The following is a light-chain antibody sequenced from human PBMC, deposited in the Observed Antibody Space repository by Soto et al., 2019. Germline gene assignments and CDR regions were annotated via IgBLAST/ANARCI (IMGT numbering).Light chain of an antibody. Sequence: DIQVTQSPSSLSASVGDRVTITCRASQSIKNYLNWYQQKPGKAPKVLIYAASSLQGGVPSRFSGSGSGTDFTLTISSLQPEDGASYYCHQSYIAPWTFGQGTKVEIK. CDR3: HQSYIAPWT. J-gene: IGKJ1*01. V-gene: IGKV1-39*01. CDR2: AAS. CDR1: QSIKNY.